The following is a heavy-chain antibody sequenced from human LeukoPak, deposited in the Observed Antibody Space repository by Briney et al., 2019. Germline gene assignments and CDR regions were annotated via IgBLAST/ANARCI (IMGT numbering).Heavy chain of an antibody. Sequence: SETLSLTCAVYGGSFSAYYWSWIRQPPGKGLEWIGEINHSGSTNYNPSLKSRVTISVDTSKNQFSLKLSSVTAADTAVYYCASSAIVGASYAFDIWGQGTMVTVSS. V-gene: IGHV4-34*01. CDR1: GGSFSAYY. J-gene: IGHJ3*02. CDR3: ASSAIVGASYAFDI. D-gene: IGHD1-26*01. CDR2: INHSGST.